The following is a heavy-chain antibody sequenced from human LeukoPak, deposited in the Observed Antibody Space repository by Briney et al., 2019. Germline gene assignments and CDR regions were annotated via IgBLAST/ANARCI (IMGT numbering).Heavy chain of an antibody. V-gene: IGHV1-18*01. CDR3: ARVSYYDSSGYPIYYYYYYMDV. CDR1: GYTFTSYG. D-gene: IGHD3-22*01. CDR2: ISAYNGNT. J-gene: IGHJ6*03. Sequence: GASVKVSCKASGYTFTSYGISWVRQAPGQGLEWMGWISAYNGNTNYAQKLQGRVTMTTDTSTSTAYMELRSLRSDDTAVYYCARVSYYDSSGYPIYYYYYYMDVWGKGTTVTVSS.